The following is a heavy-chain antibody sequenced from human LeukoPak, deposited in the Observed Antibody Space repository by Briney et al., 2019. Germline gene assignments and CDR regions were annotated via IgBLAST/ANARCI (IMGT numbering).Heavy chain of an antibody. CDR1: GFKFNFYW. D-gene: IGHD3-10*01. J-gene: IGHJ4*02. Sequence: GGSLRLSCAASGFKFNFYWMSWVRQAPGKGLEWVANINQDGSETYYVDSVRGRFTISRENAKNSVNLQMDSLRAEDTAVYYCARSGLIDYWGQGTLVTVSS. CDR3: ARSGLIDY. V-gene: IGHV3-7*05. CDR2: INQDGSET.